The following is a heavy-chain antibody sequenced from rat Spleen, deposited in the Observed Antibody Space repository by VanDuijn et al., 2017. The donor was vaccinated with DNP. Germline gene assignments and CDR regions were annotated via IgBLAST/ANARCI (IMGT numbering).Heavy chain of an antibody. CDR1: GLTFSDYS. CDR2: IIYDGSGA. V-gene: IGHV5S10*01. Sequence: EVQLVESGGGLVQPGRSLKLSCAASGLTFSDYSMAWVRQAPNKGLEWVATIIYDGSGAYYGDSVTGRFTISRDNAKRTLYLQMDSLTSEDTATYYCATHGSISTISTGAMDVWGQGTSVTVSS. D-gene: IGHD1-2*01. CDR3: ATHGSISTISTGAMDV. J-gene: IGHJ4*01.